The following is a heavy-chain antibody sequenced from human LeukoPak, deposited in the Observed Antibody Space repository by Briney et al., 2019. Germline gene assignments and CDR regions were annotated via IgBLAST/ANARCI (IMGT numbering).Heavy chain of an antibody. D-gene: IGHD5-18*01. CDR3: ASVPRGYSYGFFFY. CDR1: GGSISSYY. V-gene: IGHV4-4*07. CDR2: IYTSGST. J-gene: IGHJ4*02. Sequence: SETLSHTCTVSGGSISSYYWSWIRQPAGKGLEWIGRIYTSGSTNYNPSLKSRVTMSVDTSKNQFSLKLSSVTAADTAVYYCASVPRGYSYGFFFYWGQGTLVTVSS.